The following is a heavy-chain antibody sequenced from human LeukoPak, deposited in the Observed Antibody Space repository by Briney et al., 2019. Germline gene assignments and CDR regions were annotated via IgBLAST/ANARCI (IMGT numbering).Heavy chain of an antibody. CDR1: GFTFSSYS. CDR3: ARLRRNSDRSGFYYYYDN. CDR2: INTVASYI. V-gene: IGHV3-21*01. Sequence: GGSLRLSCAASGFTFSSYSFNWVRQAPGKGLEWVSSINTVASYIYYADSVRGRFTISRDNAENSLWLQMNGLRAEDSAVYYCARLRRNSDRSGFYYYYDNWGQGALVTVSS. D-gene: IGHD3-22*01. J-gene: IGHJ4*02.